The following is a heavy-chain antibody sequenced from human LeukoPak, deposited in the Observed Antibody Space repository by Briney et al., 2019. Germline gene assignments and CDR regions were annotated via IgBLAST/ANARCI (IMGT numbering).Heavy chain of an antibody. D-gene: IGHD6-13*01. J-gene: IGHJ4*02. V-gene: IGHV4-39*01. CDR2: IYYSGST. CDR3: ARLAETYSSSWYGGYFDY. Sequence: PSETLSLTCTVSGGSISSSSYYWGWIRQPPGKGLEWIGSIYYSGSTYYNPSLKSRVTISVDTSKNQFSLKLSSVTAADTAVYYCARLAETYSSSWYGGYFDYWGQGTLVTVSS. CDR1: GGSISSSSYY.